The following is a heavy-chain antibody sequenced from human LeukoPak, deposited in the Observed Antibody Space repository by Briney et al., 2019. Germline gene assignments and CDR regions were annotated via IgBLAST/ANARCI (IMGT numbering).Heavy chain of an antibody. D-gene: IGHD3-3*01. V-gene: IGHV3-11*01. Sequence: GGSLRLSCAASGFTFSDYYMSWIRQAPGEGLEWVSYISSSGSTIYYADSVKGRFTISRDNAKNSLYLQMNSLRAEDTAVYYCARVGYDFWSGYRSFDYWGQGTLVTVSS. J-gene: IGHJ4*02. CDR3: ARVGYDFWSGYRSFDY. CDR2: ISSSGSTI. CDR1: GFTFSDYY.